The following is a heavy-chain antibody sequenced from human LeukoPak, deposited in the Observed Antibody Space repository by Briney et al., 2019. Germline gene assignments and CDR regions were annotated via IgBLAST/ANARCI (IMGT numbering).Heavy chain of an antibody. J-gene: IGHJ6*02. CDR3: ARDRSSEGYSYYYYGMDV. D-gene: IGHD6-19*01. CDR2: ISAYNGNT. CDR1: GYTFTSYG. Sequence: ASVKVSCKASGYTFTSYGISWVRQAPGQGLEWMAWISAYNGNTNYAQKLQGRVTMTTDTSTSTAYMELRSLRSDDTAVYYCARDRSSEGYSYYYYGMDVWGQGTTVTVS. V-gene: IGHV1-18*01.